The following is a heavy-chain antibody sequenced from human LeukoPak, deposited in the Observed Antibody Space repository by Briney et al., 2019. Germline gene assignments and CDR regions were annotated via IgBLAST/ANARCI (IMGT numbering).Heavy chain of an antibody. CDR1: GGSISSYY. V-gene: IGHV4-59*08. Sequence: SETLSLTCTVSGGSISSYYWSWIRQPPGKGLEWIGYIYYSGSTNYNPSLKSRVTISVDTSKNQFSLKLSSVTAADTAVYYCARQLWNYFDYWGQGTLVVVSS. CDR2: IYYSGST. CDR3: ARQLWNYFDY. D-gene: IGHD5-18*01. J-gene: IGHJ4*02.